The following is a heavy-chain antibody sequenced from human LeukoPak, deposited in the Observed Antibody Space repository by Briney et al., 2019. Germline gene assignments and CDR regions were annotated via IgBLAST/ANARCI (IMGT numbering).Heavy chain of an antibody. Sequence: GASVEVSCKASEYTFTGYYMHWVRQAPGQGLEWMGWINPNSGGTNYAQKFQGRVTMTRDTSISTAYMELSRLRSDDTAVYYCARVSTIRGLDYWGQGTLVTVSS. CDR3: ARVSTIRGLDY. CDR1: EYTFTGYY. V-gene: IGHV1-2*02. D-gene: IGHD3-3*01. CDR2: INPNSGGT. J-gene: IGHJ4*02.